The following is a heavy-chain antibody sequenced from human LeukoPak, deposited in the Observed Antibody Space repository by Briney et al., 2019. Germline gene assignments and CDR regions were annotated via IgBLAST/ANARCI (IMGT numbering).Heavy chain of an antibody. CDR1: GGSISSYY. CDR3: ARGGYDILTGYWSWFDP. V-gene: IGHV4-59*01. J-gene: IGHJ5*02. Sequence: SETLPLTCTVSGGSISSYYWSWIRQPPGKGLEWIGYIYYSGSTNYNPSLKSRVTISIDTSKNQFSLNLRSVTAADTAVYYCARGGYDILTGYWSWFDPWGQGTLVTVSS. D-gene: IGHD3-9*01. CDR2: IYYSGST.